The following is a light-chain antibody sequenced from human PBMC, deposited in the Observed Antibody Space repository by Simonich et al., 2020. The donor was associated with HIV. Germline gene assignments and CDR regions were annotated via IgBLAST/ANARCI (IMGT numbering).Light chain of an antibody. J-gene: IGLJ3*02. CDR1: SGSVSTSYY. CDR3: VLYMGNGFWV. CDR2: STN. Sequence: QTVVTQEPSFSVSPGGTVTLTCGLSSGSVSTSYYPSWYQQTPGPAPRTLIYSTNTRASGVPDRFSGSILGSKAALTITGAQADDESDYYCVLYMGNGFWVFGGGTKLTVL. V-gene: IGLV8-61*01.